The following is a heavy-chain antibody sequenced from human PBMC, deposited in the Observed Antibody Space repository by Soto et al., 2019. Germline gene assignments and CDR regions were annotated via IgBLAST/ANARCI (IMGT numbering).Heavy chain of an antibody. V-gene: IGHV4-30-2*02. CDR2: IYHSGST. Sequence: SETLSLTCAVSGGSISSGGYSWSWIRQPPGKGLEWIGYIYHSGSTYYNPSLKSRVTISVDTSKNQFSLKLSSVTAADTAVYYCARNRVDSSRSPSLYSSYYYMDVWGKGPTVTVSS. D-gene: IGHD3-22*01. CDR3: ARNRVDSSRSPSLYSSYYYMDV. CDR1: GGSISSGGYS. J-gene: IGHJ6*03.